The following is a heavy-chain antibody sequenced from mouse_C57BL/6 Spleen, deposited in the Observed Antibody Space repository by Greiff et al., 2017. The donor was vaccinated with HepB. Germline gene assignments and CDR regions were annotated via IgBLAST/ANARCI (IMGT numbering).Heavy chain of an antibody. Sequence: EVMLVESGGGLVKPGGSLKLSCAASGFTFSSYTMSWVRQTPEKRLEWVATISGGGGNTYYQDSVKGRFTISRDIAKNTLYLQMSSLRSEDTALYYCASSYYGSFYWYFDVWGTGTTVTVSS. CDR3: ASSYYGSFYWYFDV. D-gene: IGHD1-1*01. CDR2: ISGGGGNT. J-gene: IGHJ1*03. CDR1: GFTFSSYT. V-gene: IGHV5-9*01.